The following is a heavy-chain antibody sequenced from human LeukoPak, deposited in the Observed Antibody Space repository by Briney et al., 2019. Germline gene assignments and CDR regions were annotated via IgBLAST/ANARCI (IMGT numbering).Heavy chain of an antibody. CDR3: AKDQNTGYANNWFDP. CDR2: INPNNGGT. V-gene: IGHV1-2*02. Sequence: GASVTVSCKASGYSFTGYYIHWVRQAPGQGLEWMGWINPNNGGTNFARKFQGRVTMTRDTSISTAYMELSRLRSDDTAIYYCAKDQNTGYANNWFDPWGQGTLVTVSS. J-gene: IGHJ5*02. D-gene: IGHD5-12*01. CDR1: GYSFTGYY.